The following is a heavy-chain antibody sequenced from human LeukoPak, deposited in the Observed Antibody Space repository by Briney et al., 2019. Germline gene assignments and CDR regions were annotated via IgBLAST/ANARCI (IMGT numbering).Heavy chain of an antibody. V-gene: IGHV3-23*01. CDR2: ISGSGGST. J-gene: IGHJ4*02. Sequence: GGSLRLSCAASGFTFDDYAMPWVRQAPGKGLEWVSAISGSGGSTFNADSVKGRFTISRDNSKNTLYLQMNSLRAEDTAIYYCAKDVFELYDIYDHWGQGTLVTVSS. CDR3: AKDVFELYDIYDH. D-gene: IGHD3-9*01. CDR1: GFTFDDYA.